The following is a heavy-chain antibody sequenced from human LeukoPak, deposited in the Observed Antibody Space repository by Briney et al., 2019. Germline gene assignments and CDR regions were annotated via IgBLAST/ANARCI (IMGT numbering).Heavy chain of an antibody. V-gene: IGHV3-15*01. Sequence: PGGSLRLSCAASGFTFSNAWMSWVRQAPGKGLEWVGRIKSKTDGGTTDYAAPVKGRFTISRDDSKNTLYLQMNSLKTEDTAMYYCTTDAGPAAIPNGLYVGWYAGYFQHWGQGTLVTVSS. CDR1: GFTFSNAW. CDR2: IKSKTDGGTT. D-gene: IGHD2-2*01. J-gene: IGHJ1*01. CDR3: TTDAGPAAIPNGLYVGWYAGYFQH.